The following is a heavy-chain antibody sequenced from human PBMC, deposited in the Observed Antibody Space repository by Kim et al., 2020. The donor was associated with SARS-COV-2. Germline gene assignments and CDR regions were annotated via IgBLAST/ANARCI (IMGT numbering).Heavy chain of an antibody. Sequence: SETLSLTCTVSGGSISSYYWSWIRQPPGKGLEWIGYIYYSGSTNYNPSLKSRVTISVDTSKNQFSLKLSSVTAADTAVYYCARATNFKNYDYGDYLWDGWFDPWGQGTLVTVSS. CDR2: IYYSGST. CDR3: ARATNFKNYDYGDYLWDGWFDP. D-gene: IGHD4-17*01. J-gene: IGHJ5*02. V-gene: IGHV4-59*01. CDR1: GGSISSYY.